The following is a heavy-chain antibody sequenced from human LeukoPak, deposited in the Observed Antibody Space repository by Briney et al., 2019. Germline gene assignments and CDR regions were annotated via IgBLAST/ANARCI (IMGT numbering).Heavy chain of an antibody. V-gene: IGHV3-23*01. CDR2: ISGSGGST. CDR1: GFTFSSYG. Sequence: GGSLRLSCAASGFTFSSYGMSWVRQAPGKGLEWVSAISGSGGSTYYADFVKGRFTISRDNSKNTLYLQMNSLRAEDTAVYYCAKDLKVRGMRSGFHDYWGQGTLVTVSS. D-gene: IGHD3-10*01. CDR3: AKDLKVRGMRSGFHDY. J-gene: IGHJ4*02.